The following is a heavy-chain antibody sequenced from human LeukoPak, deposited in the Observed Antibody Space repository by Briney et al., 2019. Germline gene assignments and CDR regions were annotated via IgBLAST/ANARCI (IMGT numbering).Heavy chain of an antibody. Sequence: SETLSLTCTVSGGSMSSHYWSWIRQPPGKGLEWIGSIYYSGTTKYSPSLQSRVTMLLDTPKNQFSLKLTSVTAADTALYYCARLLDNDSSGYPDTFDMWGQGTMVTVSS. CDR3: ARLLDNDSSGYPDTFDM. CDR1: GGSMSSHY. V-gene: IGHV4-59*11. D-gene: IGHD3-22*01. J-gene: IGHJ3*02. CDR2: IYYSGTT.